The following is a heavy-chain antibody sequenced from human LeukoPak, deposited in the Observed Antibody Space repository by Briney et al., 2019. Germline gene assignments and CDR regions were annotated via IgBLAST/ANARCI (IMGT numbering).Heavy chain of an antibody. Sequence: SETLSLTCTVSGGSISSGVYYWTWIRLHPGKGLEWIGYIYHNGSTSYNPSLKSRVSISVDTSKNQFSLNLSSATAADTAVYYCARERPTGWYFDYWGQGTLVTVYS. CDR3: ARERPTGWYFDY. CDR2: IYHNGST. D-gene: IGHD6-19*01. J-gene: IGHJ4*02. CDR1: GGSISSGVYY. V-gene: IGHV4-31*03.